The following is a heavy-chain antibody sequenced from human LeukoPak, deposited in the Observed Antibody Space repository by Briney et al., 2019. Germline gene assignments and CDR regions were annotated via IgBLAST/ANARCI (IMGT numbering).Heavy chain of an antibody. J-gene: IGHJ6*03. Sequence: SETLSLTCTVSGESINPYYWNWIRQSAGKGLEWIGHIYKSGTTNFNPSLTSRVTMSLDTSRNQFSLKLSSVTAADTAVYYCARDGKGGGSGSYFHYYYYMDVWGKGTTVTVSS. CDR2: IYKSGTT. V-gene: IGHV4-4*07. CDR3: ARDGKGGGSGSYFHYYYYMDV. D-gene: IGHD3-10*01. CDR1: GESINPYY.